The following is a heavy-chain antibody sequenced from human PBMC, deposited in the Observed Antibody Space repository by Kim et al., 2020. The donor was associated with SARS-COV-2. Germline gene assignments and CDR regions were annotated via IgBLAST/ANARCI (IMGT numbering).Heavy chain of an antibody. CDR1: GFTFSDYY. CDR2: ISSSSSNT. D-gene: IGHD3-3*01. J-gene: IGHJ4*02. V-gene: IGHV3-11*05. Sequence: GGSLRLSCAASGFTFSDYYMSWIRQAPGKGLEWVSYISSSSSNTNYADSVKGRFTISRDNTKNTLYLQMNSLRAEDTAVYCCARDLDFDFWSGNVDLFDYWGQGTLVTVSS. CDR3: ARDLDFDFWSGNVDLFDY.